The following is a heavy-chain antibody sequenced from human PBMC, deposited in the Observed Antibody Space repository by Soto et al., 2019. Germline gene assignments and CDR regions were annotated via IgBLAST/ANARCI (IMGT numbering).Heavy chain of an antibody. CDR1: GFTFSSYW. V-gene: IGHV3-7*01. J-gene: IGHJ6*02. CDR3: ARQPYYYYYCMDV. CDR2: IKQDGSEK. Sequence: GGSLRLSCAASGFTFSSYWMSWVRQAPGKGLEWVANIKQDGSEKYYVDSVKGRFTIARDNAKNSLYLQMNSLRAEDTAVYYCARQPYYYYYCMDVWGQGTTVTVSS.